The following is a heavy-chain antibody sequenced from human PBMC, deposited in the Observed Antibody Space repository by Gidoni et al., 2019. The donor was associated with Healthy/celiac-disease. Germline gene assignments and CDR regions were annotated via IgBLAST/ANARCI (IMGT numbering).Heavy chain of an antibody. Sequence: EVQLLESGGGLVQPGGSLSLSCAPSGFTFSSYAMSWVRQAPGKGLEWVSAISGSGGSTYYADSVKGRFTISRDNSKNTLYLQMNSLRAEDTAVYYCAKATQWLVDRGCLDYWGQGTLVTVSS. CDR2: ISGSGGST. J-gene: IGHJ4*02. CDR1: GFTFSSYA. CDR3: AKATQWLVDRGCLDY. V-gene: IGHV3-23*01. D-gene: IGHD6-19*01.